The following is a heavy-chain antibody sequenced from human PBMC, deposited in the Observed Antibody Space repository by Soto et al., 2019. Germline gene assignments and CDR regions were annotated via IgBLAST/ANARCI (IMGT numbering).Heavy chain of an antibody. V-gene: IGHV3-73*02. D-gene: IGHD6-13*01. CDR3: TRAPDGNNVDD. CDR2: IRGRPNNYAT. Sequence: EVRLVESGGDLVHPGGSLKLSCIASGFIFSGTTIHWVRQASGEGLEWVGRIRGRPNNYATEYGASVKGRFTISRDDSKNTAYLQMNSLRTEDTAVYFCTRAPDGNNVDDWGQGTLVTVSS. CDR1: GFIFSGTT. J-gene: IGHJ4*02.